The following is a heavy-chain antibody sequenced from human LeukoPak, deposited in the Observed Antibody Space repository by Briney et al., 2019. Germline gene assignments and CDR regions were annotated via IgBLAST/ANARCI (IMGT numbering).Heavy chain of an antibody. CDR2: ISTYNGNT. CDR1: GYTFTSYG. D-gene: IGHD3-22*01. J-gene: IGHJ3*02. V-gene: IGHV1-18*01. CDR3: ARDYYDSSGYYYDAFDI. Sequence: GSVKISCKASGYTFTSYGISWVRQAPGQGLEWMGWISTYNGNTYYAQKLQGRVTMNTDTSTSTTYMELRSLRSDDTAVYYCARDYYDSSGYYYDAFDIWGQGRMGSVSS.